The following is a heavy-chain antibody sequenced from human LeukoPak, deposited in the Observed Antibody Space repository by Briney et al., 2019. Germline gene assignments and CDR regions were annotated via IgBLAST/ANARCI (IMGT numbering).Heavy chain of an antibody. CDR2: IIPFFGTA. CDR1: GGTFSSYA. Sequence: ASVKVSCKASGGTFSSYAISWVRQAPGQGLEWMGGIIPFFGTANYAQKFQGRVTITADKSTSTAYMELSSLRSEDTAVYYCARAPNDRGPWGYWGQGTLVTVSS. CDR3: ARAPNDRGPWGY. J-gene: IGHJ4*02. V-gene: IGHV1-69*06. D-gene: IGHD3-22*01.